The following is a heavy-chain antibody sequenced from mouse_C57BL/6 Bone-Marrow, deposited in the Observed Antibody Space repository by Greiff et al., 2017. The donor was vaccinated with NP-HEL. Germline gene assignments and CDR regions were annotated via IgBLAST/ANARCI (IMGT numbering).Heavy chain of an antibody. CDR1: GYTFTGYW. CDR3: ARDHYGSSYFDY. CDR2: ILPGSGST. Sequence: QVQLQQSGAELMKPGASVKLSCKATGYTFTGYWIEWVKQRPGHGLEWIGEILPGSGSTYYNEKFKGKATFTADTSSNTAYMQLGSLTTEDSAIYYCARDHYGSSYFDYWGQGTTLTVSS. V-gene: IGHV1-9*01. D-gene: IGHD1-1*01. J-gene: IGHJ2*01.